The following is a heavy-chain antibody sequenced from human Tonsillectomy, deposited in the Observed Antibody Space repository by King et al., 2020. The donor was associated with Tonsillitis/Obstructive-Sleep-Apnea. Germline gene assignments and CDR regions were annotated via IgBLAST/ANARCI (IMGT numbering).Heavy chain of an antibody. CDR2: IWYDGTNK. V-gene: IGHV3-33*01. CDR3: ARGGERGSAYYYVL. J-gene: IGHJ4*02. CDR1: GFTFSNYG. D-gene: IGHD3-22*01. Sequence: QVQLVESGGGVVQPGRSLRLSCEASGFTFSNYGMHWVRQAPGKGLEWVAVIWYDGTNKYYADSVKGRFTISRDNSENTLYLQMNSLRAEDTAVYYCARGGERGSAYYYVLWAQGTPVTVSS.